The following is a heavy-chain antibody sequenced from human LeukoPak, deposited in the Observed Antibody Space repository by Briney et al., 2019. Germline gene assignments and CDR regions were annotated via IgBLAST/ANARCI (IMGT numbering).Heavy chain of an antibody. Sequence: GGSLRLSCAASGFTFSSYWMHWVRQPQAKGLVWVSRINSDGSSTSYADSAKGRFTISRDNAKNTLYLQMNSLRAEDTAVYYCAGGPYGDSWFDPWGQGTLVTVSS. D-gene: IGHD4-17*01. V-gene: IGHV3-74*01. CDR1: GFTFSSYW. CDR3: AGGPYGDSWFDP. CDR2: INSDGSST. J-gene: IGHJ5*02.